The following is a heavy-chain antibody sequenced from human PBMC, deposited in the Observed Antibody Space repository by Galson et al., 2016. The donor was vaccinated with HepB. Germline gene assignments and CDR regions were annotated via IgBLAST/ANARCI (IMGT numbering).Heavy chain of an antibody. V-gene: IGHV3-30*04. Sequence: SLRLSCAASGFTFSNYAMNWVRQAPGKGLEWVAVISYDGSNKYYADSVKGRFTISRDNSKNTLNLQMNSLRAEDTGLYYCARSGLTILEYWGQGTLVTVSS. CDR2: ISYDGSNK. J-gene: IGHJ4*02. D-gene: IGHD3-10*01. CDR1: GFTFSNYA. CDR3: ARSGLTILEY.